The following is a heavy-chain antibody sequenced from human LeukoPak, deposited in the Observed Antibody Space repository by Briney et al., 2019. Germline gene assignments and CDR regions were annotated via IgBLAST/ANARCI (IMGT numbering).Heavy chain of an antibody. CDR2: IKQDGGEK. Sequence: GGSLRLSCVASGFAFSSYWMSWVRQAPGKGLEWVANIKQDGGEKYYVDSVKGRFTISRDNAKNSLFLQMNSLRAEDTAVYYCARDLGLRYFDWSPYFDYWGQGTLVTVSS. CDR1: GFAFSSYW. J-gene: IGHJ4*02. D-gene: IGHD3-9*01. CDR3: ARDLGLRYFDWSPYFDY. V-gene: IGHV3-7*01.